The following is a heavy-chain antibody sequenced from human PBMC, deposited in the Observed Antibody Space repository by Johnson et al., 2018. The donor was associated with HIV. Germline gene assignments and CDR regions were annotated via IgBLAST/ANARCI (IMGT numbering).Heavy chain of an antibody. CDR1: GFTFNDYG. J-gene: IGHJ3*02. CDR2: ITWNGGNT. V-gene: IGHV3-20*04. D-gene: IGHD2-15*01. Sequence: VQLVESGGGVVQPGRSLRLSCAASGFTFNDYGMSWVRQVPGTGLEWVSSITWNGGNTNYADSVKGRLTISRANAKTSLYLEVNSLGAEDTALYYCARWGGYCSGGGCDGGEVFAFDIWGQGTMVTVSS. CDR3: ARWGGYCSGGGCDGGEVFAFDI.